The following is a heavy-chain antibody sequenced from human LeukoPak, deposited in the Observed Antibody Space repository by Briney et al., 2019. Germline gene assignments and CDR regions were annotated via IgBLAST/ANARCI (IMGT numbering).Heavy chain of an antibody. CDR3: ARESYCSSTSCYAGGVASANWFDP. V-gene: IGHV1-2*02. D-gene: IGHD2-2*01. CDR1: GYTFTGYY. J-gene: IGHJ5*02. Sequence: ASVKVSCKASGYTFTGYYMHWVRQAPGQGLEWMGWINPNSGGTNYAQKFQGRVTMTRDTSISTAYMELSRLRSDDTAVYYCARESYCSSTSCYAGGVASANWFDPWGRGTLVTVSS. CDR2: INPNSGGT.